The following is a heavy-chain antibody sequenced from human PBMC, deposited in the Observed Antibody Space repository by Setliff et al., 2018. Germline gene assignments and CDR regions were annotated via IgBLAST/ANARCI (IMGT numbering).Heavy chain of an antibody. J-gene: IGHJ5*02. D-gene: IGHD3-16*01. CDR2: MYYSEIT. CDR1: GGSISGSHYS. V-gene: IGHV4-61*05. CDR3: ARGLAVNRFDP. Sequence: SETLSLTCSVSGGSISGSHYSWVWMRQPPGKRLEWVGYMYYSEITKYNPSLESRVTISVDTSKNQFSLNLTSVTAADTAVYYCARGLAVNRFDPWGQGTLVTVSS.